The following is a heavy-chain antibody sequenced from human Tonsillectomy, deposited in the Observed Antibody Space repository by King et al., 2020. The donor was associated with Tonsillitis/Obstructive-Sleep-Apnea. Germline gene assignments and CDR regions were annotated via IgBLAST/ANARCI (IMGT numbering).Heavy chain of an antibody. CDR2: ISYDGSNK. V-gene: IGHV3-30*04. Sequence: VQLVESGGGVVQPGRSLRLSCAASGFTFSSYAMHWVRQAPGKGLEWVAVISYDGSNKYYADSVKGRFTISRDNSKKTLYLQMNSLRAEDTAVYYCAREWGVSVALSSYWYFDLWGRGTLVTVSS. D-gene: IGHD3-16*01. CDR3: AREWGVSVALSSYWYFDL. CDR1: GFTFSSYA. J-gene: IGHJ2*01.